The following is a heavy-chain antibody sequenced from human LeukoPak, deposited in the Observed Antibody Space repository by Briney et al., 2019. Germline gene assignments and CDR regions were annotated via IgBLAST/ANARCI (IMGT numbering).Heavy chain of an antibody. CDR1: GYTFTSYG. V-gene: IGHV1-18*01. Sequence: GASVKVSCKASGYTFTSYGISWVRQAPGQGLEWMGWISAYNGNTNYAQKLQGRVTMTTDTSTSTAYMELRSLRSDDTAVYYCARARMVRGVIAPDEGDYWGQGTLVTVSS. CDR3: ARARMVRGVIAPDEGDY. CDR2: ISAYNGNT. J-gene: IGHJ4*02. D-gene: IGHD3-10*01.